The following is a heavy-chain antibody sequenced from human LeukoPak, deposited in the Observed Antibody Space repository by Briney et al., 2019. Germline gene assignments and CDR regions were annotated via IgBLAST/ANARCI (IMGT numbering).Heavy chain of an antibody. J-gene: IGHJ6*02. Sequence: GGSLRLSCAASGFTFSSYAMSWVRQAPGKGLEWVSTISGGGGSTFYADSVKGRFTIFRVNSKNTLYLQMNSLRAEDTAIYYCAKDMSDYTNFPDVWGQGTTVTVSS. D-gene: IGHD4-11*01. V-gene: IGHV3-23*01. CDR3: AKDMSDYTNFPDV. CDR2: ISGGGGST. CDR1: GFTFSSYA.